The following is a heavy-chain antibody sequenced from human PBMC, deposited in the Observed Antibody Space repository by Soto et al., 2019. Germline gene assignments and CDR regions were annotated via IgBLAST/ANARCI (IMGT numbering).Heavy chain of an antibody. Sequence: SVKVSCKASGGTFSSYAISWVRQAPGQGLEWMGGIIPIFGTANYAQKFQGRVTITADKSTSTAYMELSSLRSEDAAVYYCARDYDSSGFSWDEPPPWGQGTLVTVSS. CDR3: ARDYDSSGFSWDEPPP. CDR2: IIPIFGTA. D-gene: IGHD3-22*01. CDR1: GGTFSSYA. J-gene: IGHJ5*02. V-gene: IGHV1-69*06.